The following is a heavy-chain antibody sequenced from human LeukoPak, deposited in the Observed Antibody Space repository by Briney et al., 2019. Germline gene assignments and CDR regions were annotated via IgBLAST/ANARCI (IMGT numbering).Heavy chain of an antibody. CDR3: ARGAARHPYYYYYYMDV. Sequence: SETLSLTCTVSGGSISSYYWSWIRQPPGKGLEWIGYIYYSGSTNYNPSLKSRVTISVDTSKNQFSLTLSSVTAADTAVYYCARGAARHPYYYYYYMDVWGKGTTVTVSS. CDR2: IYYSGST. CDR1: GGSISSYY. J-gene: IGHJ6*03. V-gene: IGHV4-59*01. D-gene: IGHD6-6*01.